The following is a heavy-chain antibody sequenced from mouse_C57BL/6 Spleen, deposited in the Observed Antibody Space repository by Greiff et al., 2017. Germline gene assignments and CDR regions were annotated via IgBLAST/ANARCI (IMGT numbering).Heavy chain of an antibody. Sequence: QVQLQQPGAELVKPGASVKLSCKASGYTFTSYWMHWVKQRPGQGLEWIGMIHPNSGSTNYNAKFKSKATLTVDKSSSTAYMQLSSLTSEDSAVYYGARDYGSSRYYAMDYWGQGTSVTVSS. CDR1: GYTFTSYW. V-gene: IGHV1-64*01. CDR3: ARDYGSSRYYAMDY. J-gene: IGHJ4*01. CDR2: IHPNSGST. D-gene: IGHD1-1*01.